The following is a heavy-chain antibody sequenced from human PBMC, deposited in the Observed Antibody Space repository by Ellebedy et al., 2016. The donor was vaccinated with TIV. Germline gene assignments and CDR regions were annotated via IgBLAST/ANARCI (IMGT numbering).Heavy chain of an antibody. CDR1: GYTFTSYG. Sequence: ASVKVSXXASGYTFTSYGISWVRQAPGQGLEWMGWISAYNGNTNYAQKLQGRVTMTTDTSTSTAYMELRSLRSDDTAVYYCAREATITNDYGGNSLLYYMDVWGKGTTVTVSS. D-gene: IGHD4-23*01. V-gene: IGHV1-18*01. J-gene: IGHJ6*03. CDR3: AREATITNDYGGNSLLYYMDV. CDR2: ISAYNGNT.